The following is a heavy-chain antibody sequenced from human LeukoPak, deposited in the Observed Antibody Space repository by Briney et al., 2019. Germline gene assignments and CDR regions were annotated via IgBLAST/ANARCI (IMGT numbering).Heavy chain of an antibody. CDR1: GYTFTIYN. Sequence: ASVTVSFKSSGYTFTIYNINWVRPATGQGLEWMGWMNPNSGNTGYAQKFQGRVTMTSNTSISTAYMELRSLRSEATAVYYCARGGGYCSSTSCPLDYWGQGTLVTVSS. D-gene: IGHD2-2*01. V-gene: IGHV1-8*01. CDR2: MNPNSGNT. J-gene: IGHJ4*02. CDR3: ARGGGYCSSTSCPLDY.